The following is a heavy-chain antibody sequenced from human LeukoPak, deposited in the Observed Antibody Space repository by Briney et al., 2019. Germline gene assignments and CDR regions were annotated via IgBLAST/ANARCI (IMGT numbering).Heavy chain of an antibody. CDR2: ISWNSGSI. V-gene: IGHV3-9*01. CDR3: AKDAYYYGSGSYYIWSYYFDY. D-gene: IGHD3-10*01. J-gene: IGHJ4*02. Sequence: PGRSLRLSCAASGFTFDDYAMHWVRHAPGKGLEWVSGISWNSGSIGYADSVKGRFTISRDNAKNSLYLQMNSLRAEDTALYYCAKDAYYYGSGSYYIWSYYFDYWGQGTLVTVSS. CDR1: GFTFDDYA.